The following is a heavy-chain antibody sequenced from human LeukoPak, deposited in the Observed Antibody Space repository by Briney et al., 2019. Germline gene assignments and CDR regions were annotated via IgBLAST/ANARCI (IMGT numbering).Heavy chain of an antibody. J-gene: IGHJ4*02. D-gene: IGHD3-22*01. CDR1: GYIFTSYW. CDR2: IYPGDSDT. V-gene: IGHV5-51*01. Sequence: GASLQISCKGSGYIFTSYWIGWVRQLPGKGLEWMGIIYPGDSDTRYSPSFQGQVTISADKSISTAYLQWSSLKASDTAMYYCALSRYYYDSSGYYYGWYFDYWDQGTLVTVSS. CDR3: ALSRYYYDSSGYYYGWYFDY.